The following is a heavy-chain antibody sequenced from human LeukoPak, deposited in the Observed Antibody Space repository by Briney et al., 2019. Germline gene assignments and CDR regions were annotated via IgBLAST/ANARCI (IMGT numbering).Heavy chain of an antibody. D-gene: IGHD6-6*01. CDR1: GGSFSGYY. Sequence: PSETLSLTCAVHGGSFSGYYWSWIRQPPGKGLEWIGEINHSGSTNYNPSLKSRVTISVDTSKNQFSLKLSSVTAADTAVYYCARVVAARHPLSYYHGMDVWGQGTTVTVSS. J-gene: IGHJ6*02. CDR2: INHSGST. CDR3: ARVVAARHPLSYYHGMDV. V-gene: IGHV4-34*01.